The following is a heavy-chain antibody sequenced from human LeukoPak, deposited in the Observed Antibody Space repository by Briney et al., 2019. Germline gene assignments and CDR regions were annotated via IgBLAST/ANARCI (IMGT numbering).Heavy chain of an antibody. CDR2: IIPIFGTA. Sequence: VASVKVSCKASGGTFSSYAISWVRQAPGQGLEWMGGIIPIFGTANYAQKFQGRVTITADESTSTAYMELSSLRSEDTAVYYCARGREILWFGELLPFDYWGQGTLVTVSS. V-gene: IGHV1-69*13. D-gene: IGHD3-10*01. CDR1: GGTFSSYA. J-gene: IGHJ4*02. CDR3: ARGREILWFGELLPFDY.